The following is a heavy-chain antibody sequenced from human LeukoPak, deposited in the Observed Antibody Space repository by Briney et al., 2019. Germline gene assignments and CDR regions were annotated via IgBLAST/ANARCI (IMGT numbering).Heavy chain of an antibody. CDR3: ARDQGSGSYYPRFDY. D-gene: IGHD3-10*01. CDR1: GYSFTTYG. J-gene: IGHJ4*02. V-gene: IGHV1-18*01. Sequence: GASVKVSCKASGYSFTTYGISWVRQAPGQGLEWMGWISAYDGSTNYAQQFQGRVTLTIDTSTTTAYVELRSLRSDDTAIYYCARDQGSGSYYPRFDYWGQGALVTVSS. CDR2: ISAYDGST.